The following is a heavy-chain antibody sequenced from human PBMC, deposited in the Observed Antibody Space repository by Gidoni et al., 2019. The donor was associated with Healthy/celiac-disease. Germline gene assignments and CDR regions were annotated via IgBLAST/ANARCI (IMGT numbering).Heavy chain of an antibody. CDR2: ISWNSGSI. D-gene: IGHD6-13*01. J-gene: IGHJ6*02. Sequence: EVQLVESGGGLVQPGRSLRLSCAASGFTFDDYAMHWVRQAPGKGLEWGSGISWNSGSIGYADSVKGRFTISRDNAKNSLYLQMNSLRAEDTALYYCAKDTEAAEFYGMDVWGQGTTVTVSS. V-gene: IGHV3-9*01. CDR3: AKDTEAAEFYGMDV. CDR1: GFTFDDYA.